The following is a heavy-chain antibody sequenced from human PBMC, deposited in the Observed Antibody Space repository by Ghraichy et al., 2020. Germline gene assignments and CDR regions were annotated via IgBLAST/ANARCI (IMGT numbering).Heavy chain of an antibody. CDR3: ARVGRYCSSTSCYYGVDYFDY. Sequence: SETLSLTCAVYGGSFSGYYWSWIRQPPGKGLEWIGEINHSGSTNYNPSLKSRVTISVDTSKNQFSLKLSSVTAADTAVYYCARVGRYCSSTSCYYGVDYFDYWGQGTLVTVSS. CDR2: INHSGST. J-gene: IGHJ4*02. D-gene: IGHD2-2*01. CDR1: GGSFSGYY. V-gene: IGHV4-34*01.